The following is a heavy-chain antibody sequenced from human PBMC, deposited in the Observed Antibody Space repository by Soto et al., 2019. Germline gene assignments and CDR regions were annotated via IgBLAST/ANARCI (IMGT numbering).Heavy chain of an antibody. V-gene: IGHV1-69*06. CDR2: IIPLFGTA. D-gene: IGHD2-21*02. Sequence: VYLVQSGAEVKKPGSSVKISCKASGGIFSSNTINWVRQAAGQGLEWMGGIIPLFGTANYAEKLQGRVTITADKATKTEYMALTSLRSEDTAVYYSASKAACGGDCYAFDSWGQGTVVTVSS. CDR1: GGIFSSNT. J-gene: IGHJ4*02. CDR3: ASKAACGGDCYAFDS.